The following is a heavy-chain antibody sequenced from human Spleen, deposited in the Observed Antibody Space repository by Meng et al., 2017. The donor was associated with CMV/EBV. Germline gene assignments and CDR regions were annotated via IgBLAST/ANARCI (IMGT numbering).Heavy chain of an antibody. V-gene: IGHV4-39*07. J-gene: IGHJ6*01. CDR2: IYYSGST. CDR3: ASGGHYGMDV. Sequence: SETLSLTCTVSGGSISSSSYYWGWIRQPPGKGLEWIGSIYYSGSTYYNPSLKSRVTISVDTSKNQFSLKLSSVTAADTAVYYCASGGHYGMDVWGQGTTVTVSS. CDR1: GGSISSSSYY. D-gene: IGHD3-10*01.